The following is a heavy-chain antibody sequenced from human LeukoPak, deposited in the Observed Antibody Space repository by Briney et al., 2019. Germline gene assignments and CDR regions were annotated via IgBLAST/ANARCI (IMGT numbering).Heavy chain of an antibody. D-gene: IGHD5-18*01. J-gene: IGHJ4*02. CDR1: GFTVSSNY. V-gene: IGHV3-53*01. CDR3: AKGSGYSYGDPFDY. CDR2: IYSGGST. Sequence: GGSLRLSCAASGFTVSSNYMSWVRQAPGKGLEWVSVIYSGGSTYYADSVKGRFTISRDNSKNTLYLQMNSLRAEDTAVYYCAKGSGYSYGDPFDYWGQGTLVTVSS.